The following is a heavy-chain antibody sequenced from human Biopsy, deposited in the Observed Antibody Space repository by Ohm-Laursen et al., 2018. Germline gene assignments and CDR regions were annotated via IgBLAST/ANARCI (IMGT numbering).Heavy chain of an antibody. Sequence: SVKVSCKASGGTSSNFAINWVRQAPGQGLECMGRIIPLIGLTNYAQKFQGRVTITADKFTNTVYMELSSLRSDDTAVYFCARDCNGDNCAVDFWGQGTLVTVS. CDR2: IIPLIGLT. V-gene: IGHV1-69*04. J-gene: IGHJ4*02. CDR3: ARDCNGDNCAVDF. D-gene: IGHD2-15*01. CDR1: GGTSSNFA.